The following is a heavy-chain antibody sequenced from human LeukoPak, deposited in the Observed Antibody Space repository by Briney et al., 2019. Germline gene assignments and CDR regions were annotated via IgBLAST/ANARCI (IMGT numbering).Heavy chain of an antibody. J-gene: IGHJ4*02. D-gene: IGHD3-10*01. CDR2: MNPNSGNT. CDR3: ARGPSQYGSGVY. CDR1: GYTFTSYD. Sequence: ASVKVSCKASGYTFTSYDINWVRQATGQGLEWMGWMNPNSGNTGYAQKFQGRVTMTRNTSISTAYMELSSLRSEDTAVYYCARGPSQYGSGVYWGQGTLVTVSS. V-gene: IGHV1-8*01.